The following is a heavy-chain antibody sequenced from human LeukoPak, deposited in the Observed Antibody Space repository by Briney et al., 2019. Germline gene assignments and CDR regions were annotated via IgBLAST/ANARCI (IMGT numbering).Heavy chain of an antibody. CDR1: GYSISSGYY. V-gene: IGHV4-38-2*02. D-gene: IGHD6-6*01. CDR3: ARDWGVEGRPGYMDV. CDR2: IYHSGST. J-gene: IGHJ6*03. Sequence: SETLSLTCTVSGYSISSGYYWGWIRQPPGKGLEWIGSIYHSGSTYYNPSLKSRVTILVDTSKNQFSLKLSSVTAADTAVYFCARDWGVEGRPGYMDVWGKGTTVTVSS.